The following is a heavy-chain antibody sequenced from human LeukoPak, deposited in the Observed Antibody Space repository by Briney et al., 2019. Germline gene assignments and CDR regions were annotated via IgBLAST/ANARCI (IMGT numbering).Heavy chain of an antibody. J-gene: IGHJ3*02. D-gene: IGHD2-21*01. V-gene: IGHV3-48*02. CDR3: ARDYAYALDI. CDR2: IRDGNSI. CDR1: GFTFSDYS. Sequence: TGGSLRLSCAASGFTFSDYSMNWVRQAPGKRLEWIAYIRDGNSIYYADSVKGRFTISRDNAKNSLYLQMNSLRDEDTAVYYCARDYAYALDIWGLGTMVTVSS.